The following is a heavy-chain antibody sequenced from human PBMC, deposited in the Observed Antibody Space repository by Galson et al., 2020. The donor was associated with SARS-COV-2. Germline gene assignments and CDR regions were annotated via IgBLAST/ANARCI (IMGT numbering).Heavy chain of an antibody. V-gene: IGHV4-39*01. D-gene: IGHD4-17*01. CDR3: ARLFDYFDP. Sequence: ASETLSLTCSVSGGSISRSRYYWGWIRQPPGKGLEWIGSTYDSGNPLYNPSLQSRVTISVDTSKNQFSLERTSVTAADTAVYYCARLFDYFDPWGQGTLVTVSS. J-gene: IGHJ5*02. CDR2: TYDSGNP. CDR1: GGSISRSRYY.